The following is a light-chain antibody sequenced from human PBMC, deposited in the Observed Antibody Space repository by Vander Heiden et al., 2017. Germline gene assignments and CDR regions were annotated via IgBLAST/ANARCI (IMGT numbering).Light chain of an antibody. CDR3: CAYAGSSALVV. V-gene: IGLV2-23*01. CDR2: EGS. J-gene: IGLJ2*01. CDR1: STDVGHYNL. Sequence: QSALTQPASVSGSPGQSITTSCPGTSTDVGHYNLVSWYQHLPGKVPKLIIYEGSKRPSGVANRFSGSKSGTTASLTISGLQAEDEADYYCCAYAGSSALVVFGGGTKLTVL.